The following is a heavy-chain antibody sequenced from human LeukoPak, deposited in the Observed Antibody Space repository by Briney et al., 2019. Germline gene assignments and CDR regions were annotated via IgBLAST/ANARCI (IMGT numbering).Heavy chain of an antibody. CDR2: IYHSGTT. Sequence: SETRSLTCAVSGGSISSGGYSWSWVRRPPGEGLEGVGYIYHSGTTYYNPSLQSRVTISLDRSKNQFSLKLSSMTAADTAVYYCASGNTGYDRDAFDIWGQGTMVTVSS. D-gene: IGHD5-12*01. CDR3: ASGNTGYDRDAFDI. CDR1: GGSISSGGYS. J-gene: IGHJ3*02. V-gene: IGHV4-30-2*01.